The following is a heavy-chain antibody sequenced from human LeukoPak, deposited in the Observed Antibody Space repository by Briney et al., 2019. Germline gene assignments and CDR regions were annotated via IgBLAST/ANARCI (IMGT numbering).Heavy chain of an antibody. Sequence: GGSLRLSCAASGFTFNSYAMHWVRQAPGKGLEWVAVASYDGSNKYYADSVQGRFTISRDNSKNTVYLQMNSLRADDTAVYYCAKNRGSGWYGSDYWGQGTLVTVSS. V-gene: IGHV3-30-3*02. J-gene: IGHJ4*02. CDR1: GFTFNSYA. CDR2: ASYDGSNK. CDR3: AKNRGSGWYGSDY. D-gene: IGHD6-13*01.